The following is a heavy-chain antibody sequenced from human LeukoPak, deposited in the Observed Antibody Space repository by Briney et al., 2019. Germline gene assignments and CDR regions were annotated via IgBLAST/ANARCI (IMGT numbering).Heavy chain of an antibody. V-gene: IGHV4-30-2*01. CDR3: ARGNNWFDP. CDR1: GGSISSGGYS. Sequence: PSQTLSLTCAVSGGSISSGGYSWSWIRQPPGKGLEWIGYIYHSGSTYYNPSLKGRVTISVDRSKNQFSLKLSSVTAADTAVYYCARGNNWFDPWGQGTLVTVSS. J-gene: IGHJ5*02. CDR2: IYHSGST.